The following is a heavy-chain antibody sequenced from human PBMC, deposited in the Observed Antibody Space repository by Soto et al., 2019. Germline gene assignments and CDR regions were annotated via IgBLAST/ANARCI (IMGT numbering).Heavy chain of an antibody. CDR1: GYTFISYG. Sequence: VQLVQSGAEVKKPGASVKVSCKASGYTFISYGISGVRQAPGQGLEWMGWVNTYNGNTNCAQKLQGRATMTTDTSTRTGYMELRSLRSDDKAIYYCARASGYCSGGSCSADWFDPWGQGTLVTVSA. V-gene: IGHV1-18*01. D-gene: IGHD2-15*01. CDR3: ARASGYCSGGSCSADWFDP. CDR2: VNTYNGNT. J-gene: IGHJ5*02.